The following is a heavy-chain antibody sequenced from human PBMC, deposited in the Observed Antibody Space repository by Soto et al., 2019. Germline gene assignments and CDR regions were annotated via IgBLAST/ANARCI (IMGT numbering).Heavy chain of an antibody. D-gene: IGHD6-6*01. J-gene: IGHJ4*02. Sequence: GGSLRLSCAASGFTFSSYGMNWVRQAPGKGLEWVSSISSSSSYIYYADSVKGRFTISRDNAKNSLYLQMNSLRAEDTAVYYCARGRLYSSSSGDYWGQGTLVTVSS. CDR3: ARGRLYSSSSGDY. CDR1: GFTFSSYG. V-gene: IGHV3-21*01. CDR2: ISSSSSYI.